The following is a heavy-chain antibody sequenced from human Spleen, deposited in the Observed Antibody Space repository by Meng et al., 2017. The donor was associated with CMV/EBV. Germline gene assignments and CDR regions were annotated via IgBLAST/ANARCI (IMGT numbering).Heavy chain of an antibody. CDR2: ISAYNGNT. V-gene: IGHV1-18*01. CDR3: ARTPSSSPPDY. Sequence: ASVKVSCKTSGYPFISYGISWVRQAPGQGLEWMGWISAYNGNTNYAQKLQGRVTMTTDTSTSTAYMELRSLRSDDTAVYYCARTPSSSPPDYWGQGTLVTVSS. D-gene: IGHD6-6*01. CDR1: GYPFISYG. J-gene: IGHJ4*02.